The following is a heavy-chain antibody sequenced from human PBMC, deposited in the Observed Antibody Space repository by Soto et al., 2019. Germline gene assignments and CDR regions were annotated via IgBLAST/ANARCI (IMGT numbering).Heavy chain of an antibody. CDR2: IYYSGST. J-gene: IGHJ4*02. CDR3: ARDYVQSSSSSFDY. V-gene: IGHV4-30-4*01. CDR1: GGSISSGDYY. D-gene: IGHD6-6*01. Sequence: SETLSLTCTVSGGSISSGDYYWSWIRQPPGKGLEWIGNIYYSGSTYYNPSLKSRVTISVDTSKNQFSLKLSSVTAADTAVYYCARDYVQSSSSSFDYWGQGTLVTVSS.